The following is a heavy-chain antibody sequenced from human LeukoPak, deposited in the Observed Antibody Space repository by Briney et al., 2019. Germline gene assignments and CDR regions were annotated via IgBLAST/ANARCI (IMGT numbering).Heavy chain of an antibody. Sequence: GGSLRLSCAASGFTFSSYAIHWVRQAPGKGLEWVAFISNNGGNKDYADSVKGRFTISRDNSKNTLYLQVNSLRAEDTALYFCARRLSLRFDAFAVWGPGTVVTVSS. CDR1: GFTFSSYA. V-gene: IGHV3-30*04. D-gene: IGHD3-3*01. CDR3: ARRLSLRFDAFAV. J-gene: IGHJ3*01. CDR2: ISNNGGNK.